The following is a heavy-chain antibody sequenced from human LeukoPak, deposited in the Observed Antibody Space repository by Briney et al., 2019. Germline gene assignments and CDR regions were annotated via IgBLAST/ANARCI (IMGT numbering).Heavy chain of an antibody. CDR3: ARHRAKVAPHFDY. Sequence: GESLKISCKGSGYGFTSYWIGWVRQMPGKGLEWMGIIYPGDPDTRYSPSFQGQVTISADKSISTAYLQWSSLKASDTAMYYCARHRAKVAPHFDYWGQGTLVTVSS. CDR1: GYGFTSYW. CDR2: IYPGDPDT. V-gene: IGHV5-51*01. D-gene: IGHD5-12*01. J-gene: IGHJ4*02.